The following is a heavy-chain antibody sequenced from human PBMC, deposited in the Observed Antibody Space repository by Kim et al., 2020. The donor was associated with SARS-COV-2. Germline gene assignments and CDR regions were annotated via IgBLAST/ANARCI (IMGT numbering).Heavy chain of an antibody. J-gene: IGHJ3*02. Sequence: SVKVPCKASGGTFSSYAISWVRQAPGQGLEWMGGIIPIFGTANYAQKFQGRVTITADESTRTAYMELSSLRSEDTDVYYCLYADVAFDIWGQGTMVTLSS. V-gene: IGHV1-69*13. CDR2: IIPIFGTA. CDR3: LYADVAFDI. D-gene: IGHD2-8*01. CDR1: GGTFSSYA.